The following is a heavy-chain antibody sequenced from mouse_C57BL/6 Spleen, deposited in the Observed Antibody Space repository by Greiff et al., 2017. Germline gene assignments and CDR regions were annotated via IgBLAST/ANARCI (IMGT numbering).Heavy chain of an antibody. V-gene: IGHV1-50*01. CDR3: ARGDSSGYPDY. Sequence: QVQLQQSGAELVKPGASVKLSCKASGYTFTSYWMQWVKQRPGQGLEWIGEIDPSDSYTNYNQKFKGKATLTVDTSSSTAYMQLSSLKSEDSAVYYCARGDSSGYPDYWGQGTTLTVSS. J-gene: IGHJ2*01. CDR1: GYTFTSYW. D-gene: IGHD3-2*02. CDR2: IDPSDSYT.